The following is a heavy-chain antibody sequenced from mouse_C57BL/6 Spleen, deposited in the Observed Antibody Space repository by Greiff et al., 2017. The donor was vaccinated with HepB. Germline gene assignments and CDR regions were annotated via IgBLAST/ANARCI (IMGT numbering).Heavy chain of an antibody. CDR1: GYTFTSYG. V-gene: IGHV1-81*01. CDR2: IYPRSGNT. J-gene: IGHJ1*03. Sequence: VQLQQSGAELARPGASVKLSCKASGYTFTSYGISWVKQRTGQGLEWIGEIYPRSGNTHYNQRFKGKATLTADKSSSTAYMELRSLPSEDSAVYFYARSATVVATMDFDVWGTGATVTVAS. D-gene: IGHD1-1*01. CDR3: ARSATVVATMDFDV.